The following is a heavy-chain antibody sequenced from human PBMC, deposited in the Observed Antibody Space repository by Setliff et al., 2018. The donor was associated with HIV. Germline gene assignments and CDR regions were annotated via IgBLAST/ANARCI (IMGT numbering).Heavy chain of an antibody. CDR1: GGSISSYY. J-gene: IGHJ4*02. CDR2: IYTSGSV. CDR3: ARSPRIGVAGEFEY. D-gene: IGHD6-19*01. V-gene: IGHV4-4*09. Sequence: ETLSLTCTVSGGSISSYYWSWIRQPPGKGLEWIGYIYTSGSVNYNPSLNSRGTISVDTSKNQFSLKVNSVTAADTAVYYCARSPRIGVAGEFEYWGQGTLVTVSS.